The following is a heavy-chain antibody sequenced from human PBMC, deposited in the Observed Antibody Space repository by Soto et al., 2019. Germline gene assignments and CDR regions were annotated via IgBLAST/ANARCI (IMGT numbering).Heavy chain of an antibody. CDR2: ISGSGGST. D-gene: IGHD5-18*01. J-gene: IGHJ4*02. CDR3: AKDDKLWLNYFDY. Sequence: GGSLRLSCAASGFTFSSYAMSWVRQAPGKGLEWVSAISGSGGSTYYADSVKDRLTISRDNSKNTLYLQMNSLRAEDTAVYYCAKDDKLWLNYFDYWGQGTLVTVSS. V-gene: IGHV3-23*01. CDR1: GFTFSSYA.